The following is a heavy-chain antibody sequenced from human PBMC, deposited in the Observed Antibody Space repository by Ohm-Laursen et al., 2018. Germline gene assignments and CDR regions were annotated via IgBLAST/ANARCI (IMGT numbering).Heavy chain of an antibody. Sequence: PSQTLSLTCTVSGGSISSYYWSWIRQPPGKGLEWIGYIYYSGSTNYNPSLKSRVTISVDTSKNQFSLKLSFVTAADTAVYYCARYQVLNTYYDFWSGLRGYYYYGMDVWGQGTTVTVSS. D-gene: IGHD3-3*01. CDR2: IYYSGST. CDR1: GGSISSYY. J-gene: IGHJ6*02. CDR3: ARYQVLNTYYDFWSGLRGYYYYGMDV. V-gene: IGHV4-59*01.